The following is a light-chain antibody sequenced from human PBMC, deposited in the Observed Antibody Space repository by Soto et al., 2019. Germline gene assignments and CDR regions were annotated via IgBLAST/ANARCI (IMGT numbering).Light chain of an antibody. CDR1: SSNIGAGYD. J-gene: IGLJ2*01. CDR3: QSYDSSLKRV. V-gene: IGLV1-40*01. CDR2: GNT. Sequence: QSVLTQPPSVSGAPGQRVTISCTGNSSNIGAGYDVHWYQQLPGRAPKVLIYGNTNRPSGVPDRVSGSKSGTSASLAITGLQAEDEADYHCQSYDSSLKRVFGGGTKVTVL.